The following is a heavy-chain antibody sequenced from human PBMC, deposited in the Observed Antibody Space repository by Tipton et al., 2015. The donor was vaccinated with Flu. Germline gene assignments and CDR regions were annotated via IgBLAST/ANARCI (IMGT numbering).Heavy chain of an antibody. CDR2: INHSGST. D-gene: IGHD1-26*01. CDR1: GGSFSGYY. CDR3: ARGGWGGANYYYYYYMDV. J-gene: IGHJ6*03. Sequence: TLSLTCAVYGGSFSGYYWSWIRQPPGKGLEWIGEINHSGSTNYNPSLKSRVTISVDTSKNQFSLKLSSVTAADTAVYYCARGGWGGANYYYYYYMDVWGKGTTVTVSS. V-gene: IGHV4-34*01.